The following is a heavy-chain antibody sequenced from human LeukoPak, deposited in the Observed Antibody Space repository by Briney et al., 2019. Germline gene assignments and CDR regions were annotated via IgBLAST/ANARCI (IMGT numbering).Heavy chain of an antibody. CDR2: IYRAGST. D-gene: IGHD3-22*01. CDR1: GFTVSSNY. Sequence: GGSLRLSCAASGFTVSSNYMSWVRQAPGKGLEWVSVIYRAGSTYYADSVKGRFTISRDNAKNSLYLQMNSLRAEDTAVYYCARAPYDSSGYVDYWGQGTLVTVSS. CDR3: ARAPYDSSGYVDY. V-gene: IGHV3-53*01. J-gene: IGHJ4*02.